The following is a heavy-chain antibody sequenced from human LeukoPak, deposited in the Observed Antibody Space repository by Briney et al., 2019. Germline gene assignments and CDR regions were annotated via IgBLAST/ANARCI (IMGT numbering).Heavy chain of an antibody. D-gene: IGHD1-26*01. V-gene: IGHV4-59*01. CDR3: ARAPSGGYPGRGYYFDY. CDR2: IYYSGST. J-gene: IGHJ4*02. Sequence: PSETLSLTCTVSGGSISSYYWSWIRQPPGKGLEWIGYIYYSGSTNYNPSLKSRVTISVDTSKNQFSLKLSSVTAADTAVYYCARAPSGGYPGRGYYFDYWGQGTLVTVSS. CDR1: GGSISSYY.